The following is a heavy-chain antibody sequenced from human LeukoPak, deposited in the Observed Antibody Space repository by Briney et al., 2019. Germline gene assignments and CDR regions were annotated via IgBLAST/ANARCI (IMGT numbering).Heavy chain of an antibody. Sequence: GGSLRLSCAASGFTFSSYAMSWVRQAPGKRLEYVSGINNNGDSTYYSGSVKARLTISRDNSKNTLFLQMASLRAEDTAVYYCVKTMMTFGGVIRADAFDIWGQGTMVIVSS. CDR3: VKTMMTFGGVIRADAFDI. CDR1: GFTFSSYA. D-gene: IGHD3-16*01. V-gene: IGHV3-64D*06. CDR2: INNNGDST. J-gene: IGHJ3*02.